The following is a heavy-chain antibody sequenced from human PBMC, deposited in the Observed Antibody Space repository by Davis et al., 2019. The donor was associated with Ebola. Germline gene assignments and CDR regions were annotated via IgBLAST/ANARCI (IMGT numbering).Heavy chain of an antibody. V-gene: IGHV3-7*01. CDR3: ANLEWVNPDY. Sequence: SLLLSFLASGFTFRLSFMPLLPHSPVPVLYFVSTLQPDGSETYHVHSVEGRFPISRDNAKNSLYLQMNSLRAEDTAVYYCANLEWVNPDYWGQGVLVTVSS. CDR1: GFTFRLSF. D-gene: IGHD3-3*01. J-gene: IGHJ4*02. CDR2: LQPDGSET.